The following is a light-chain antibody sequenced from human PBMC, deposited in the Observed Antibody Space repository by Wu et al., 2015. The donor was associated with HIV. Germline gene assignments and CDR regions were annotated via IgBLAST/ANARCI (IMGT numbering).Light chain of an antibody. CDR3: QKYNTAPWT. Sequence: DIQMTQSPSSLSASVGDRVTITCRASQSISSDLKWYQQKPGAAPQLLIYAASNVQSGVPSRFSGSGSGTDFTLTISSLQPEDVAIYYCQKYNTAPWTFGQGTKVEMK. CDR2: AAS. J-gene: IGKJ1*01. CDR1: QSISSD. V-gene: IGKV1-39*01.